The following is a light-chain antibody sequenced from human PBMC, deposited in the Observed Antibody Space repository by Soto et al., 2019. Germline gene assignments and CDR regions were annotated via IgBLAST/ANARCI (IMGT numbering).Light chain of an antibody. CDR2: GAS. J-gene: IGKJ1*01. CDR3: QQYNSYPWT. Sequence: DIQMTQSPSTLSASVGDRVTITCRASQNIDRWLAWYQQKPGKAPHLLIYGASNLESGVPSRFSGSGSGTEFTLTISSLRPDDFATYYCQQYNSYPWTFGQGTKVEIK. CDR1: QNIDRW. V-gene: IGKV1-5*03.